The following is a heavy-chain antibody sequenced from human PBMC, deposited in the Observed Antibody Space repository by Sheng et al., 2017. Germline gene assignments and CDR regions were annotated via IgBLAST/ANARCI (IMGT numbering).Heavy chain of an antibody. J-gene: IGHJ5*02. Sequence: EVQLVESGGGLVQPGGSLRLSCAASGFTFSSYSMNWVRQAPGKGLEWVSSISSSSSYIYYADSVKGRFTISRDNAKNSLYLQMNSLRAEDTAVYYCARGSDIVVVVAASDWFDPWGQGTLVTVSS. CDR1: GFTFSSYS. V-gene: IGHV3-21*01. D-gene: IGHD2-15*01. CDR2: ISSSSSYI. CDR3: ARGSDIVVVVAASDWFDP.